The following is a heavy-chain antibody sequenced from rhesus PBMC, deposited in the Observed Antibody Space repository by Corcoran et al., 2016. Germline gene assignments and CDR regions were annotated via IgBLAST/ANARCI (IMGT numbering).Heavy chain of an antibody. J-gene: IGHJ4*01. CDR1: GYSLTSYW. CDR3: ARGYNWNHGLGY. CDR2: IYPCDSNP. Sequence: EVQLVQSGAEVKRPGESLKSSCKTSGYSLTSYWIRCVRQMPGTVLEWPGTIYPCDSNPRYTPLFQGQVTISADQSISPAYLQGSRLKASDTATYFCARGYNWNHGLGYWGQGVLVTVSS. V-gene: IGHV5-20*01. D-gene: IGHD1-26*01.